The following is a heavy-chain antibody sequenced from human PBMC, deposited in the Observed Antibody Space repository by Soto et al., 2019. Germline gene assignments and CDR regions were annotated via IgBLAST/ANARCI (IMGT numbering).Heavy chain of an antibody. V-gene: IGHV3-23*01. CDR3: ASAKAVVIAALGI. CDR1: GFMFNNSA. D-gene: IGHD2-21*01. J-gene: IGHJ3*02. CDR2: VSDNGGSRGGT. Sequence: HPGGSLRLSCTASGFMFNNSAMTWVRQAPGQGLQWVASVSDNGGSRGGTYYADSVKGRFTISRDNSKNTLDLQLDSLTGADTAVYYCASAKAVVIAALGIWGQGTMVTVSS.